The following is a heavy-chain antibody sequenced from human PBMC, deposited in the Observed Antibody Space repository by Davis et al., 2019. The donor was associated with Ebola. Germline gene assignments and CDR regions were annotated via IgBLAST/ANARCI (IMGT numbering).Heavy chain of an antibody. CDR1: GFTFSDHY. J-gene: IGHJ6*04. D-gene: IGHD3-22*01. CDR2: ITGSGRTI. CDR3: ARDGGKHYYDGSGPDPLIGYYGMDV. Sequence: GESLKISCAASGFTFSDHYMSWIRQAPGKGLEWVSYITGSGRTIYYADSVKGRFTISRDNAKNSLYLQMNSLRAEDTAVYYCARDGGKHYYDGSGPDPLIGYYGMDVWGKGTTVTVSS. V-gene: IGHV3-11*01.